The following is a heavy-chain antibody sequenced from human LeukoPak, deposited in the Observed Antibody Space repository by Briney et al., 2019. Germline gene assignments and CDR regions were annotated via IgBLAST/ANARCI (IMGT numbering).Heavy chain of an antibody. CDR2: INPNSGGT. J-gene: IGHJ3*02. D-gene: IGHD3-22*01. CDR3: ASEYYFDSSAYYRAFDI. CDR1: GYTFTGYY. Sequence: ASVKVSCKASGYTFTGYYMQWVRQAPGQGLEWMGWINPNSGGTNYAQKFQGRVTMTRDTSISTAYMELSRLRSDDTAVYFCASEYYFDSSAYYRAFDIWGQGTMVTVSS. V-gene: IGHV1-2*02.